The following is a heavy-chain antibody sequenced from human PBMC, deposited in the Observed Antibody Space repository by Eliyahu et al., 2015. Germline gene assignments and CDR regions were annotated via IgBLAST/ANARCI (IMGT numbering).Heavy chain of an antibody. CDR1: XFPFSDSA. V-gene: IGHV3-33*08. Sequence: QVRLVESGGGVVQPGRSLXLSCSASXFPFSDSAMXWVRQAPGKGLGWVAIIWYDGSNQYXADSVKGRFTISRDNSKNTVSLQMNSLRGEDTAIYYCARDHDYSGNYLEDWGQGTLVAVSS. D-gene: IGHD4-23*01. CDR3: ARDHDYSGNYLED. J-gene: IGHJ4*02. CDR2: IWYDGSNQ.